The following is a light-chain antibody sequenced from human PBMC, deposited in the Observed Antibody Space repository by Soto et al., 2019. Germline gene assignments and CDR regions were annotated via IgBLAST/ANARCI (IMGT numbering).Light chain of an antibody. V-gene: IGKV1-16*01. CDR1: QDISNY. Sequence: DIQMTQSPSSLSASLGDRVTITSQASQDISNYLNWYQQKPGKAPKRLIYAASSLQSGVPSRFSGSGSGTEFTLTISSLQPDDFATYYCQHYDSYSEAFGQGTKVDIK. CDR2: AAS. CDR3: QHYDSYSEA. J-gene: IGKJ1*01.